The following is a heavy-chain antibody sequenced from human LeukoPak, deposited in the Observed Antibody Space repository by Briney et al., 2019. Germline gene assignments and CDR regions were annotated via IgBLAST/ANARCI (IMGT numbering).Heavy chain of an antibody. CDR3: ARGPYSSSSEWFDP. CDR1: GGSISSYY. J-gene: IGHJ5*02. CDR2: IYTSGST. D-gene: IGHD6-6*01. V-gene: IGHV4-4*07. Sequence: PSETLSLTCTVSGGSISSYYWSWIRQPAGKGLEWLGRIYTSGSTNYNPSLKSRVTMSVDTSKNQFSLKLSSVTAADTAVYYCARGPYSSSSEWFDPWGQGTLVTVSS.